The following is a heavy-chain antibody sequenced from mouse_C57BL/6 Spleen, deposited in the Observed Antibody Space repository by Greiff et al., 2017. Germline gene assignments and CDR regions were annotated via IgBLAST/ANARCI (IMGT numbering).Heavy chain of an antibody. Sequence: QVQLQQPGAELVRPGTSVKLSCKASGYTFTSYWMHWVKQRPGQGLEWIGVIDPSDSYTNYNQKFKGKATLTVDTSSSTAYMQLSSLTSEDSAVYYCARGVGRKWYFAVWGTGTTGTVSS. CDR2: IDPSDSYT. V-gene: IGHV1-59*01. J-gene: IGHJ1*03. CDR1: GYTFTSYW. D-gene: IGHD4-1*01. CDR3: ARGVGRKWYFAV.